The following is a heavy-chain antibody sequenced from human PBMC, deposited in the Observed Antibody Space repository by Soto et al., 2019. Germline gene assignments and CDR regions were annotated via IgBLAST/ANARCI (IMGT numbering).Heavy chain of an antibody. CDR2: VSTSGGVT. CDR1: GFSFSSYT. V-gene: IGHV3-23*01. CDR3: ARVSGTITIFGVLIPTHWYFDL. D-gene: IGHD3-3*01. J-gene: IGHJ2*01. Sequence: EMQLLESGGGLVQPGGSLRLSCAASGFSFSSYTMSWVRQAPGKGLDWVSAVSTSGGVTHYADSVKGRFTVSRDDSKNTLYLQMNSLRADDTAIYYCARVSGTITIFGVLIPTHWYFDLWGRGTLVTVFS.